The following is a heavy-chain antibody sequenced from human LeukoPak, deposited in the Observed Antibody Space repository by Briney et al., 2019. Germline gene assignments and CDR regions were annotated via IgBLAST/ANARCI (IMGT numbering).Heavy chain of an antibody. CDR1: GGSISSHY. Sequence: PSETLSLTCTVSGGSISSHYWSWIRQPPGKGLEWIGYIYYSGSTNYNPSLKNRVTISVDTSKNQFSLKLSSVTAADTAVYYCARGSTYFDYWGQGTLVTVSS. CDR3: ARGSTYFDY. J-gene: IGHJ4*02. V-gene: IGHV4-59*11. D-gene: IGHD2-2*01. CDR2: IYYSGST.